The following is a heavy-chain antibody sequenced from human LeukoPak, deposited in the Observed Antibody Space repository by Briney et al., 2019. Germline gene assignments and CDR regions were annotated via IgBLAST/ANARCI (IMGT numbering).Heavy chain of an antibody. D-gene: IGHD3-3*01. CDR2: IIPVFGTA. J-gene: IGHJ5*02. V-gene: IGHV1-69*13. CDR1: GGTFSSYA. CDR3: AREAITIFELVPNQTTKGPPRFDP. Sequence: SVKVSCKASGGTFSSYAISWVRQAPGQGLEWMGGIIPVFGTANYTKKFQCRVTITADEATNTVYMDRSSLRSEDTAVYYCAREAITIFELVPNQTTKGPPRFDPWGQGTLVTVSS.